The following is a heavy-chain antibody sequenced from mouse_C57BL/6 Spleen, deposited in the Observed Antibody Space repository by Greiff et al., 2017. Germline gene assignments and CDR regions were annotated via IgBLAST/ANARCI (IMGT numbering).Heavy chain of an antibody. CDR3: ASITTVAY. CDR2: IDPSDSYT. D-gene: IGHD1-1*01. J-gene: IGHJ3*01. Sequence: VQLQQPGAELVRPGTSVKLSCKASGYTFTSYWMHWVKQRPGQGLEWIGVIDPSDSYTNYNQKFKGKATLTVDTSSSTAYMQLSSLTSEDSAVYYWASITTVAYWGQGTLVTVSA. V-gene: IGHV1-59*01. CDR1: GYTFTSYW.